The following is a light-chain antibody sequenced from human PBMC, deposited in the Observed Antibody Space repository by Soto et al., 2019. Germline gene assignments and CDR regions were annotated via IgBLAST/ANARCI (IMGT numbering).Light chain of an antibody. CDR1: QDISNW. J-gene: IGKJ4*01. Sequence: DIQMTQSPSSVSASVGDRVTITCRASQDISNWLAWYQQKPGKAPKLLIYAASTLLSGVPSRFSGSGSGADFTLTINSLQPEDSATYHCQQADSSPLTFGGGTKVEIK. CDR2: AAS. V-gene: IGKV1-12*01. CDR3: QQADSSPLT.